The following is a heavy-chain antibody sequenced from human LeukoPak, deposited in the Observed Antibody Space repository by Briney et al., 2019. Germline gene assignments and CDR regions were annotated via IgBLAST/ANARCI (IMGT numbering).Heavy chain of an antibody. J-gene: IGHJ4*02. D-gene: IGHD6-13*01. V-gene: IGHV1-2*06. CDR1: GYTFTGYH. CDR3: ARDQGSLTRSWYTGY. CDR2: IKPYSGDT. Sequence: ASVKVSCKASGYTFTGYHIHWVRQAPGQGLEWVGRIKPYSGDTNFAQKFQGRVTMTRDTSITTAYMDLSSLTPDDTAVYFCARDQGSLTRSWYTGYWGQGTQVTVSS.